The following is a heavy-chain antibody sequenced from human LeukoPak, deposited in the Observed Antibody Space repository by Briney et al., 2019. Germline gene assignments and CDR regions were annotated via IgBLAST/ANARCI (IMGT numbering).Heavy chain of an antibody. CDR3: ARDDSSGHYDY. Sequence: GESLTISCKGSGYTFTNYWIDWVRQMPGKGLEWMGIIYPGDSDTKYSPSFQGQVTISADKSISTAYLQWNSLKASDTAMYYCARDDSSGHYDYWGQGTLVTVSS. D-gene: IGHD3-22*01. J-gene: IGHJ4*02. CDR2: IYPGDSDT. V-gene: IGHV5-51*01. CDR1: GYTFTNYW.